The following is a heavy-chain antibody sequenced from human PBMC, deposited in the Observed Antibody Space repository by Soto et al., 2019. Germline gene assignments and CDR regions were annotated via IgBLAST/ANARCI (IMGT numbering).Heavy chain of an antibody. V-gene: IGHV1-3*01. Sequence: ASVKVSCKASGYTFTSYAMHWVRQAPGQRLEWMGWINAGNGNTKYSQKFQGRVTITRDTSASTAYMELSSLRSEDTAVYYCARGDSGYAQNWFDPWGQGTLVTVSS. CDR2: INAGNGNT. CDR1: GYTFTSYA. CDR3: ARGDSGYAQNWFDP. J-gene: IGHJ5*02. D-gene: IGHD5-12*01.